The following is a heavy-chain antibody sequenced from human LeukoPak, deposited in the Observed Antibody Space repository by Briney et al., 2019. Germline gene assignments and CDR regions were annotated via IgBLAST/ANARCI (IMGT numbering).Heavy chain of an antibody. D-gene: IGHD3-22*01. CDR2: ISAYNGNT. CDR1: GYTFTSYG. V-gene: IGHV1-18*01. Sequence: ASVRVSFKASGYTFTSYGISWVRQAPGQGLEWMGWISAYNGNTNYAQKLQGRVTMTTDTSTSTAYVELRSLRSDDTAVYYCARLSRNTMIERWGQGTLVTVSS. J-gene: IGHJ4*02. CDR3: ARLSRNTMIER.